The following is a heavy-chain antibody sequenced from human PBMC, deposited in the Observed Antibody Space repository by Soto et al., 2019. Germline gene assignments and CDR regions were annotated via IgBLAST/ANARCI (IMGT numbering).Heavy chain of an antibody. D-gene: IGHD2-2*01. CDR3: ARGFEGSDIVVVPAATEGYYYYGMDV. V-gene: IGHV1-3*01. Sequence: EASVKVSCTASGYTFTSYAMHWVRQAPGQRLEWMGWINAGNGNTKYSQKFQGRVTMTRDTSISTAYMELSRLRSDDTAVYYCARGFEGSDIVVVPAATEGYYYYGMDVWGQGTTVTVSS. CDR2: INAGNGNT. CDR1: GYTFTSYA. J-gene: IGHJ6*02.